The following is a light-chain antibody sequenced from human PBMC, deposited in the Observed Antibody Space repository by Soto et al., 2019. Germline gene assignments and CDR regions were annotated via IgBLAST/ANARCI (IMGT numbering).Light chain of an antibody. Sequence: QSGLTQPASVSASPGQSITISCTGTSSNVGTYDLVSWYQHHPDKAPKLIIYEGTKRPSGISSRFSGSKSGNTASLTISGLQAEDDADYYCCSFAVGAALVFGGGTKLTVL. J-gene: IGLJ2*01. CDR1: SSNVGTYDL. V-gene: IGLV2-23*01. CDR2: EGT. CDR3: CSFAVGAALV.